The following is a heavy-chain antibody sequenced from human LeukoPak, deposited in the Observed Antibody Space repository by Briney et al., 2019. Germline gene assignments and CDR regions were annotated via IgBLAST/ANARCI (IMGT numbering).Heavy chain of an antibody. D-gene: IGHD4-17*01. CDR3: ARGGYGDTFDY. J-gene: IGHJ4*02. CDR1: GGSISSYY. V-gene: IGHV4-59*01. CDR2: TYYSGST. Sequence: PSETLSLTCTVSGGSISSYYWSWIRQPPGKGLEWIGYTYYSGSTNYNPSLKSRVTISVDTSKNQFSLKLSSVTAADTAVYYCARGGYGDTFDYWGQGTLVTVSS.